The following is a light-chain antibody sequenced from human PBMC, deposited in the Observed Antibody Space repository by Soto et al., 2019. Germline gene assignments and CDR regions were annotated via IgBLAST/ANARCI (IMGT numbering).Light chain of an antibody. V-gene: IGKV1-27*01. J-gene: IGKJ4*01. CDR2: AAS. CDR1: QGIYNY. Sequence: DIPMTQSPSSLSASVGDRVTITCRASQGIYNYLAWYQKRPGKVPKLLIYAASTLQSGVPSRFSGSGSGTDFTLTISNLQPEDVATYYCQKYDSAPLTFGGGTKVEIK. CDR3: QKYDSAPLT.